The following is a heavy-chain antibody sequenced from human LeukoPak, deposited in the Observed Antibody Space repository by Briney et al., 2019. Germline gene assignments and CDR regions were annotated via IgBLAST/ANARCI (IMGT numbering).Heavy chain of an antibody. V-gene: IGHV1-69*05. CDR3: ASNPLDSSGYYSYDY. D-gene: IGHD3-22*01. Sequence: SVKVSCKAPGGTFSSYAISWVRQAPGQGLEGMGRIIPIFGTANYAQKFQGRVTITTDESTSTAYMELSSLRSEDTAVYYCASNPLDSSGYYSYDYWGQGTLVTVSS. CDR2: IIPIFGTA. CDR1: GGTFSSYA. J-gene: IGHJ4*02.